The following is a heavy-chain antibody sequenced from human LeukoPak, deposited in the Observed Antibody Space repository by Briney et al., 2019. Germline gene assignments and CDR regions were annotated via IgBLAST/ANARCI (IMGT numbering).Heavy chain of an antibody. CDR1: GYTFTGYY. CDR3: ASPVLVVAGISLHDAFDI. CDR2: INPNSGGT. V-gene: IGHV1-2*02. Sequence: ASVTVSCKASGYTFTGYYMHWVRQAPGQGLEWMGWINPNSGGTNYAQKFQGRVTMTRDTSISTAYMELSRLRSDDTAVYYCASPVLVVAGISLHDAFDIWGQGTMVTVSS. J-gene: IGHJ3*02. D-gene: IGHD6-19*01.